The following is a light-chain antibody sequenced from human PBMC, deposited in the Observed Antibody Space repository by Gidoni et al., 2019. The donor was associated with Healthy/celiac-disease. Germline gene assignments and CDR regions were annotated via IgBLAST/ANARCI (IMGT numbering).Light chain of an antibody. J-gene: IGKJ2*01. CDR1: QSVSSSY. CDR3: QQYGSSPMYT. Sequence: EIVLTQSPGTLSLSPGERATLPCRASQSVSSSYLAWYQQKPGQAPRLLIYGASSRATGIPDRFSGSGSGTDFTLTISRLEPEDFAVYYCQQYGSSPMYTFXQXTKLEIK. V-gene: IGKV3-20*01. CDR2: GAS.